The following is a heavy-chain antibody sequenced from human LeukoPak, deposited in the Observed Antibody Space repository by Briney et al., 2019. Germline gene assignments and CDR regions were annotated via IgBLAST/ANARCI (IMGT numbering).Heavy chain of an antibody. J-gene: IGHJ4*02. CDR3: ARGSSHYALGAFDI. CDR2: INPNNGGT. CDR1: GYSFTGYY. D-gene: IGHD1-26*01. V-gene: IGHV1-2*02. Sequence: ASVKVSCKASGYSFTGYYIHWVRQAPGQGLEWMGWINPNNGGTNQVQKFQGRVTMTRDTSINTAYMEVSSLRSDDTAVYYCARGSSHYALGAFDIWGQGTLVTVSS.